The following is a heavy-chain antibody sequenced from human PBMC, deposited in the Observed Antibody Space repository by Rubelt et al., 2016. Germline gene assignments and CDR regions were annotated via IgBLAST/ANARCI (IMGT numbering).Heavy chain of an antibody. J-gene: IGHJ6*02. CDR3: ARVPSYGYVGDYYYYGMDV. CDR2: IIPIFGTA. D-gene: IGHD5-18*01. V-gene: IGHV1-69*01. Sequence: WMGGIIPIFGTANYAQKFQGRVTITADESTSTAYMELSSLRSEDTAVYYCARVPSYGYVGDYYYYGMDVWGQGTTVTVSS.